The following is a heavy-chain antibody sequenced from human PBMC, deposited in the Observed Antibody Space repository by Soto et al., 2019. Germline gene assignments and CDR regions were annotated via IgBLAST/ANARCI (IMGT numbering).Heavy chain of an antibody. D-gene: IGHD3-3*01. CDR3: ARVASITIFGVVTENWFDP. V-gene: IGHV1-3*01. CDR2: INAGNGNT. J-gene: IGHJ5*02. CDR1: GYTFTSYA. Sequence: GASVKVSCKASGYTFTSYAMHWVRQAPGQRLEWMGWINAGNGNTKYSQKFQGRATITRDTSASTAYMELSSLRSEDTAVYYCARVASITIFGVVTENWFDPWGQGTLVTVSS.